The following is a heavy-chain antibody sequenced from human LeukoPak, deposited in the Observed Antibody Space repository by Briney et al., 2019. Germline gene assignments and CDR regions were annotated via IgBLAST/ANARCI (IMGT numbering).Heavy chain of an antibody. D-gene: IGHD2-15*01. CDR3: ARDLLFDAFDI. CDR2: ISSSSSTI. Sequence: GGSLRLSCAASGFTFSSYSMNWVRQAPGKGLEWVSYISSSSSTIYYADSVKGRFTISRDNAKNSLYLQMNSLRAEDTAVYYCARDLLFDAFDIWGQGTMVTVSS. CDR1: GFTFSSYS. J-gene: IGHJ3*02. V-gene: IGHV3-48*04.